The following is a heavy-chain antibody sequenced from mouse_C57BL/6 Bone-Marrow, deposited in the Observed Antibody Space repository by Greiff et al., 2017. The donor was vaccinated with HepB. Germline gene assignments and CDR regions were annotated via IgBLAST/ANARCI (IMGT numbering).Heavy chain of an antibody. CDR2: IYPRSGNT. J-gene: IGHJ4*01. V-gene: IGHV1-81*01. CDR3: ARGFTTGVAYPYYYAMDY. CDR1: GYTFTSYG. Sequence: VQLQQSGAELARPGASVKLSCKASGYTFTSYGISWVKQRTGQGLEWIGEIYPRSGNTYYNEKFKGKATLTADKSSSTAYMELRSLTSEDSAVYFGARGFTTGVAYPYYYAMDYWGQGTSVTVSS. D-gene: IGHD1-1*01.